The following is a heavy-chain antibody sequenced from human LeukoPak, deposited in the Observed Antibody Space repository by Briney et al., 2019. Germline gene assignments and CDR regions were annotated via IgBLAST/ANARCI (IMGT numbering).Heavy chain of an antibody. D-gene: IGHD4/OR15-4a*01. CDR3: AKGSYGAKVY. V-gene: IGHV3-21*01. CDR2: ISSSGDYI. J-gene: IGHJ4*02. CDR1: GFTFSSYS. Sequence: GGSLRLSCAASGFTFSSYSMNWVRQAPGKGLEWVSSISSSGDYIYYADSLKGRFTISRYNAKNSLYLLMNSLRAEDTAVYYCAKGSYGAKVYWGQGTLVTVSS.